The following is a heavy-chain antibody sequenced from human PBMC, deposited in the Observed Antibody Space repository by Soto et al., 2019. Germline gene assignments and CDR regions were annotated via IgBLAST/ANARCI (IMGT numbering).Heavy chain of an antibody. Sequence: EVQLVESGGGLVQPGGSLRLSCGASGFTFSRYWMSWVRQAPGKGLEWGANIKQDGSGTNYADSVKGRFTISRDNAKNSVYLQMDSLRAEDTAVYYCAREGIVGATQFDYWGQGTLVTVSS. D-gene: IGHD1-26*01. CDR1: GFTFSRYW. V-gene: IGHV3-7*03. J-gene: IGHJ4*02. CDR3: AREGIVGATQFDY. CDR2: IKQDGSGT.